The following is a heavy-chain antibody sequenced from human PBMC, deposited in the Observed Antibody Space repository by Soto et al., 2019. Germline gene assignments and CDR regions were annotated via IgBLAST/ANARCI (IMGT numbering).Heavy chain of an antibody. CDR2: ISGSGGST. CDR1: GFTFSSYA. Sequence: GGSLRLSCAASGFTFSSYAMSWVRQAPGKGLEWVSAISGSGGSTYYADSVKGRFTISRDNSKNTLYLQMNSLRAEDTAVYYCAKDGRTIEASRPNTWFAPWGQGTPVTVSS. D-gene: IGHD6-6*01. CDR3: AKDGRTIEASRPNTWFAP. V-gene: IGHV3-23*01. J-gene: IGHJ5*02.